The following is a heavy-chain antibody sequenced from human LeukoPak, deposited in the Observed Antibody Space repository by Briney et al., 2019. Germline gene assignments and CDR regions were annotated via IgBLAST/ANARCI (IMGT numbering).Heavy chain of an antibody. J-gene: IGHJ4*02. V-gene: IGHV1-3*01. D-gene: IGHD3-9*01. CDR2: INVATGNT. CDR1: GYSFNTYA. CDR3: AREHDVLTGFGFDY. Sequence: GASVKVSCKASGYSFNTYAIQWVRQAPGQRLEWLGWINVATGNTKYLQKFQDRVTISRDTSASIAYMELSRLRSEDTAVYYCAREHDVLTGFGFDYWGQGTPVTVSS.